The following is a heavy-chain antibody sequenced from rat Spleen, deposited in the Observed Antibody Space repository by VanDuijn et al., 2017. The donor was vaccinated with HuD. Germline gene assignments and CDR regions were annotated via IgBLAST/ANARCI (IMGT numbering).Heavy chain of an antibody. CDR1: GFTFSSFP. CDR3: ARRHYGYTDYFDY. Sequence: EVQLVESGGGLVQPGRSLKLSCAASGFTFSSFPMAWVRQAPKKGLEWVATISYADTSGHSGTYYRDSVKGRFTISRDNAKSTLSLQMDSLRSEDTATYYCARRHYGYTDYFDYWGQGVMVTVSS. CDR2: ISYADTSGHSGT. D-gene: IGHD1-9*01. J-gene: IGHJ2*01. V-gene: IGHV5-7*01.